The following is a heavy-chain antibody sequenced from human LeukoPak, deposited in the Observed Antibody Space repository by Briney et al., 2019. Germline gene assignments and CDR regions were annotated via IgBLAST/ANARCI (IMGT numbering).Heavy chain of an antibody. V-gene: IGHV4-30-2*01. D-gene: IGHD6-6*01. CDR1: GGSISSGGYS. J-gene: IGHJ4*02. Sequence: PSETLSLTCAVSGGSISSGGYSWSWIRQPPGKGLEWIGFIYHSGSTYYNPSLKSRVTMSMDTSRNQFSLKLRSVTTADTAIYYCARDEGIAAQFDYWGQGTLVTVSS. CDR3: ARDEGIAAQFDY. CDR2: IYHSGST.